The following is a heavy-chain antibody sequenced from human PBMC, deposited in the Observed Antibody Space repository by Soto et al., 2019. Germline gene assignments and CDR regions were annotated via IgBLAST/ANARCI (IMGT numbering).Heavy chain of an antibody. V-gene: IGHV6-1*01. CDR1: GDSVSSNSAA. CDR2: TYYRSKWYN. J-gene: IGHJ6*02. CDR3: ARDSVAARPRGFYYYYGMDV. Sequence: QTLSLTCAISGDSVSSNSAAWNWIRQSPSRGLEWLGRTYYRSKWYNDYAVSVKSRITINPDTSKNQFSLQLNSVTPEDTAVYYCARDSVAARPRGFYYYYGMDVWGQGTTVTVSS. D-gene: IGHD6-6*01.